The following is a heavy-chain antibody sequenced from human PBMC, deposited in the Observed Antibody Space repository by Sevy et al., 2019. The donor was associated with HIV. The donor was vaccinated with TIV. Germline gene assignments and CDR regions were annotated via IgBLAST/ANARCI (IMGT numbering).Heavy chain of an antibody. D-gene: IGHD3-22*01. V-gene: IGHV3-23*01. Sequence: GGSLRLSCAASGFTFSSYAMSWVRQAPGKGLEWVSAISGRGGSTYYADSVKGRFTIARDNSKNTMYMQMNSLRAEDTAVYDCAKDHDNGGYYPYYFDHWGQGTLVTVSS. CDR3: AKDHDNGGYYPYYFDH. CDR2: ISGRGGST. CDR1: GFTFSSYA. J-gene: IGHJ4*02.